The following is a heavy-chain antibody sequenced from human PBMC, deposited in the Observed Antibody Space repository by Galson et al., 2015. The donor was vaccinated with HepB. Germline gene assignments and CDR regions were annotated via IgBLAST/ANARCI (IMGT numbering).Heavy chain of an antibody. CDR2: IGHSGVDT. CDR3: AKPWYSSSQDY. D-gene: IGHD6-13*01. Sequence: SLRLSCAASGITFSNYAMSWVRQAPGKGLEWVSGIGHSGVDTYYADSVKGRFTISRDNSKNTLYLQMSSLRAEDTALYYCAKPWYSSSQDYWGQGTLVTVSS. J-gene: IGHJ4*02. CDR1: GITFSNYA. V-gene: IGHV3-23*01.